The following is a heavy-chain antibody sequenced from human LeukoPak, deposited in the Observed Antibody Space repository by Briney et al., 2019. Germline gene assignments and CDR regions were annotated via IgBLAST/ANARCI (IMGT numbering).Heavy chain of an antibody. J-gene: IGHJ4*02. CDR2: IDWDDDK. CDR3: ARIQSDSYGRYYFDY. Sequence: SGPALVKPTQTLTLTCTFSGFSLSTSGMCASWIRQPPGKALEWLARIDWDDDKYYSTSLKTRLTISKDTSKNQVVLTMTNMDPVDTATYYCARIQSDSYGRYYFDYWGQGTLVTVSS. D-gene: IGHD5-18*01. CDR1: GFSLSTSGMC. V-gene: IGHV2-70*11.